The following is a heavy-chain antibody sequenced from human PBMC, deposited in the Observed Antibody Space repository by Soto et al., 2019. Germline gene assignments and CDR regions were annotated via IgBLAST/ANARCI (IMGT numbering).Heavy chain of an antibody. D-gene: IGHD3-22*01. Sequence: PSETLSLTCAVYGGSFNGYYWTWIRQPPGKGLEWIGDITYATSTKYNPSLESRVTISLDTSKNQFSLRLTSVTAADAAVYFCAGYGRGYFSRGYFDFWGQGTLVTVLL. J-gene: IGHJ4*02. CDR2: ITYATST. CDR3: AGYGRGYFSRGYFDF. CDR1: GGSFNGYY. V-gene: IGHV4-34*01.